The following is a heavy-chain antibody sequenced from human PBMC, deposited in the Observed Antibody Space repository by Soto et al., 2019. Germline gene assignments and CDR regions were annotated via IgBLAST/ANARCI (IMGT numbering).Heavy chain of an antibody. D-gene: IGHD3-16*01. CDR2: ILYDGSNK. CDR1: GFTFSSYG. CDR3: ARAPMGGGGAPYYFDY. Sequence: XGSLRLSCAASGFTFSSYGMHWVRQAPGKGLEWVAVILYDGSNKYYADSVKGRFTISRDTSISAAYMELTRLRSDDTAVYYWARAPMGGGGAPYYFDYWGQGTLVTVSS. V-gene: IGHV3-33*01. J-gene: IGHJ4*02.